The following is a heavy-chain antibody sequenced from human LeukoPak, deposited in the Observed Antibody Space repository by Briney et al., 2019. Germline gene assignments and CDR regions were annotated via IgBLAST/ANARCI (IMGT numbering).Heavy chain of an antibody. V-gene: IGHV2-5*02. D-gene: IGHD1-1*01. J-gene: IGHJ4*02. Sequence: SGPTLVNPTQTLTLTCTFSGFSLSTSGVGVGWIRQPPGKALEWLALIYWDDDKRYSPSLKSRLTITKDTSNNRVVLTMTNMDPVDTATYYCSHRPSGTTRFDYWGQGALVTVSS. CDR3: SHRPSGTTRFDY. CDR1: GFSLSTSGVG. CDR2: IYWDDDK.